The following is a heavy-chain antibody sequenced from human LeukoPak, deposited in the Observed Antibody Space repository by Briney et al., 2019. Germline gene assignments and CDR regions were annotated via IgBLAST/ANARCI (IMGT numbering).Heavy chain of an antibody. CDR1: GFTFSSHA. CDR3: ARDLRGSDAYYFDY. D-gene: IGHD3-10*01. CDR2: LSHDGGKK. J-gene: IGHJ4*02. Sequence: GRSLRLSCAASGFTFSSHAMHWVRQAPGKGLEWVAVLSHDGGKKYYADSVKGRFTISRDNSRSTLYLQMNSLRGEDTAVYYCARDLRGSDAYYFDYWGQGTLVTVSS. V-gene: IGHV3-30-3*01.